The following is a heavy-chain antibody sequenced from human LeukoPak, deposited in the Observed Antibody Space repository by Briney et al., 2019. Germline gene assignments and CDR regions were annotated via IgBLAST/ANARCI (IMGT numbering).Heavy chain of an antibody. J-gene: IGHJ5*02. CDR2: IYYSGST. CDR3: ARGGDSSSWYYWFDP. V-gene: IGHV4-59*11. Sequence: SSETLSLTCTVSGGSISSHYWSWIRQPPGKGLEWIGYIYYSGSTNYNPSLKSRVTISVDTSKNQFSLKLSSVTAADTAVYYCARGGDSSSWYYWFDPWGQGTLVTVSS. CDR1: GGSISSHY. D-gene: IGHD6-13*01.